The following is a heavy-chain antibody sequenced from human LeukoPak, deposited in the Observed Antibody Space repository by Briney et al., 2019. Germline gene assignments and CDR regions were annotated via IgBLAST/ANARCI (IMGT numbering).Heavy chain of an antibody. V-gene: IGHV3-7*03. CDR1: GFTPSSYW. CDR2: IKHDGSER. J-gene: IGHJ4*02. Sequence: PGGSLRLSCAASGFTPSSYWMSWVRQAPGKGLEWVANIKHDGSERNYMESVKGRFTISRENANNSLHLQINNLRAEDTAVYYCAAGSGWSIEYWGQGTLVTVSS. CDR3: AAGSGWSIEY. D-gene: IGHD6-19*01.